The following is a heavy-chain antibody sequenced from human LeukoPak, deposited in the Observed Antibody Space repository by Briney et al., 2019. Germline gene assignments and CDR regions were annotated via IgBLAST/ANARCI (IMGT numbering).Heavy chain of an antibody. CDR3: ARLAYSSGWIDY. V-gene: IGHV4-59*05. J-gene: IGHJ4*02. D-gene: IGHD6-19*01. CDR1: GGSISSYY. Sequence: SETLSLTCTVSGGSISSYYWSWIRQPPGKGLEWIGSIYYSGSTYYNPSLKSRVTISVDTSKNQFSLKLSSVTAADTAVYYCARLAYSSGWIDYWGQGTLVTVSS. CDR2: IYYSGST.